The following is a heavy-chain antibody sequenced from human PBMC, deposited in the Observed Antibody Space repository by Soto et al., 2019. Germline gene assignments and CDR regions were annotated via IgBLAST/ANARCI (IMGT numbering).Heavy chain of an antibody. CDR2: INSDGSST. CDR3: ARPKYSSSGPLYNWFDP. CDR1: GFTFSSYW. V-gene: IGHV3-74*01. J-gene: IGHJ5*02. D-gene: IGHD6-13*01. Sequence: HPGGSLRLSCAASGFTFSSYWMHWVRQAPGKGLVWVSRINSDGSSTSYADSVKGRFTISRDNAKNTLYLQMNSLRAEDTAVYYCARPKYSSSGPLYNWFDPWGQGTLVTVSS.